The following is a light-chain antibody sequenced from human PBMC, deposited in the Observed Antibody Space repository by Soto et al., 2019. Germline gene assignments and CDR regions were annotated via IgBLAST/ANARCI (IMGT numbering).Light chain of an antibody. CDR3: QHFGSSPPVI. CDR1: QSVSSN. V-gene: IGKV3-20*01. CDR2: GAS. J-gene: IGKJ5*01. Sequence: EMVMTQSPATLSVSPGERATLSCRASQSVSSNLAWYQQRRGLAPRLLVYGASKRAAGIPDRFRGSGSGSEFSLTISGLEPEDFAVYFCQHFGSSPPVIFGQGTRLEIK.